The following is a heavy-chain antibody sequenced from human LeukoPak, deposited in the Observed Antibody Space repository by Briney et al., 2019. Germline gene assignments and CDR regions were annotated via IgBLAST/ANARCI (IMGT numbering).Heavy chain of an antibody. CDR3: ARGTNRPRYYYYYYYMDV. CDR1: GGSFSRYY. D-gene: IGHD6-6*01. V-gene: IGHV4-34*01. CDR2: INHSGST. J-gene: IGHJ6*03. Sequence: PSETLSLTCAVYGGSFSRYYWSWIRQPPGKGLEWMGEINHSGSTNYKPYLKSRITISVDTSKNQFALKLLCVAAADTAVYYCARGTNRPRYYYYYYYMDVWGKGTTVTVSS.